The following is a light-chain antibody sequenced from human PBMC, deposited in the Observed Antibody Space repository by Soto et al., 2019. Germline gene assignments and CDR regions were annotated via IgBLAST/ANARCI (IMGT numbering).Light chain of an antibody. Sequence: QSVLTQPPSASGTPGQTVTISCSGGWYNIGKNLGYWYQQFPGTAPKLLIYMTNQRPSGVPDRFSGSKSGSSASLAVSGLRSEDEAVYYCASWDDTLSVPIFGGGTKVTVL. CDR1: WYNIGKNL. V-gene: IGLV1-47*01. J-gene: IGLJ2*01. CDR2: MTN. CDR3: ASWDDTLSVPI.